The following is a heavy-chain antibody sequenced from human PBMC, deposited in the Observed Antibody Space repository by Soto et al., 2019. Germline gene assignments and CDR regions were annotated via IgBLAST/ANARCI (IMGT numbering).Heavy chain of an antibody. Sequence: GGSLRLSCAASGFTFSSYDMHWVRQATGKGLEWVSAIGTAGDTYYPGSVKGRFTISRENAKNSLYLQMNSLRAGDTAVYYCARAVSNYSYYYYYMDVWGKGTTVTVSS. D-gene: IGHD4-4*01. CDR3: ARAVSNYSYYYYYMDV. V-gene: IGHV3-13*01. J-gene: IGHJ6*03. CDR2: IGTAGDT. CDR1: GFTFSSYD.